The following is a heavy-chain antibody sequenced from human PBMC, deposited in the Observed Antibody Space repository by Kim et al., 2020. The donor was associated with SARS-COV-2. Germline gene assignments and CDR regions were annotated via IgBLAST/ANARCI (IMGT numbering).Heavy chain of an antibody. CDR3: AKDQGSRYSNYVVIYYY. CDR1: GFTFSSYG. D-gene: IGHD4-4*01. J-gene: IGHJ6*01. Sequence: GGSLRLSCAASGFTFSSYGMHWVRQAPGKGLEWVAVISYDGSNKYYADSVKGRFTISRDNSKNTLYLQMNSLRAEDTAVYYCAKDQGSRYSNYVVIYYY. CDR2: ISYDGSNK. V-gene: IGHV3-30*18.